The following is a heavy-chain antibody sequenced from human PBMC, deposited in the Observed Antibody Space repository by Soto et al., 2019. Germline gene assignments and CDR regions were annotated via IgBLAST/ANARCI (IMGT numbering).Heavy chain of an antibody. V-gene: IGHV4-34*01. CDR3: ARGSGIVALPGELEDVNYDY. CDR2: INKSGST. Sequence: QVQLQQWGAGLVKPSETLSLSCAVYGQSFSGHSWAWIRQSPGKGLEWMGEINKSGSTYYNPSLKSRVTISADTSKNQFSLKLSSVSAADTAVYFCARGSGIVALPGELEDVNYDYWGQGTLVNVSS. J-gene: IGHJ4*02. D-gene: IGHD1-1*01. CDR1: GQSFSGHS.